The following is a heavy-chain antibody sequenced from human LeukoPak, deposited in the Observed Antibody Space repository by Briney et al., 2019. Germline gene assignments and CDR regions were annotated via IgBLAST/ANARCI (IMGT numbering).Heavy chain of an antibody. CDR3: ARGRNTGRQFYFDY. J-gene: IGHJ4*02. CDR1: GFTFSSSG. Sequence: GGSLRLSCAASGFTFSSSGMGWVRQAPGKGLECVSPITGSGGSTSYTDSVKGRFTISRDNSKNTPYLQMNSLRAEDTAVYYCARGRNTGRQFYFDYWGQGTPVTVAS. CDR2: ITGSGGST. V-gene: IGHV3-23*01. D-gene: IGHD5-18*01.